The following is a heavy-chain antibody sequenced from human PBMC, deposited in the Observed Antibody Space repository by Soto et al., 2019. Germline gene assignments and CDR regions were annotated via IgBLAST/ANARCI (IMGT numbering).Heavy chain of an antibody. V-gene: IGHV1-18*04. Sequence: QVQLVQSGPEVKKPGASVRVSCMTSGYAFTSYGVNWVRQVPGQGLEWMGWIAPHSGRTTYLQKFQGRVTITADPSTNTASMELTSLSSDGTAISYCARDDPPPEVRFLVGHNYDYNGMDVWGQGTPVTVSS. D-gene: IGHD3-3*01. J-gene: IGHJ6*02. CDR2: IAPHSGRT. CDR1: GYAFTSYG. CDR3: ARDDPPPEVRFLVGHNYDYNGMDV.